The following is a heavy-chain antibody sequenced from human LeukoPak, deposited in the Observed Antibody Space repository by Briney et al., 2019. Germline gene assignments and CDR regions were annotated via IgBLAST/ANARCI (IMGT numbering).Heavy chain of an antibody. CDR3: ARDSDFWSGFYYFDY. D-gene: IGHD3-3*01. J-gene: IGHJ4*02. CDR2: IYYSGST. CDR1: GGSISSYY. V-gene: IGHV4-59*01. Sequence: SETLSLTCTVSGGSISSYYWSWIRQPPGKGLEWIGYIYYSGSTNYNPSLKSRVTISVDTSKSQFSLKLSSVTAADTAVYYCARDSDFWSGFYYFDYWGQGTLVTVSS.